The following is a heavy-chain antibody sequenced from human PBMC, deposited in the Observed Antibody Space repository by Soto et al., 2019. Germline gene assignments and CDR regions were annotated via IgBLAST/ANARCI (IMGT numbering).Heavy chain of an antibody. J-gene: IGHJ4*02. V-gene: IGHV4-59*01. CDR3: ARGRGGYYFYDY. D-gene: IGHD1-26*01. CDR1: GGFMTNYY. Sequence: PSETLSLTCTVSGGFMTNYYWNWIRQTPGKAPEWIAYIYYNGITNYNPSLKSRVTISVDTPKNQFSPKLNSVTAADTAMYYCARGRGGYYFYDYWGQGALVTVSA. CDR2: IYYNGIT.